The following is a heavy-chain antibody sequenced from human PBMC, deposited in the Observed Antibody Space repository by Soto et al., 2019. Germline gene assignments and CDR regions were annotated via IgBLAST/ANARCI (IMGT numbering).Heavy chain of an antibody. J-gene: IGHJ6*02. Sequence: ASVKVSCKASGGTFSSYAFSWVRQAPGQGLEWMGWINPNSGGTNYAQKFQGWVTMTRDTSISTAYMELSRLRSDDTAVYYCARQIGGGSFNSYYYYYGMDVWGQGTTVTVSS. CDR2: INPNSGGT. D-gene: IGHD2-15*01. CDR1: GGTFSSYA. CDR3: ARQIGGGSFNSYYYYYGMDV. V-gene: IGHV1-2*04.